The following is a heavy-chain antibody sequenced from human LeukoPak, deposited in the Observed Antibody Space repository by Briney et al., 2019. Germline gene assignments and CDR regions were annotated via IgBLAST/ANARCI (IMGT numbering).Heavy chain of an antibody. J-gene: IGHJ3*02. CDR3: ARDLGVDYSNCGLDAFDI. V-gene: IGHV1-18*01. CDR2: ISAYNGNT. Sequence: GASVKVSCKASGYTFNSYGISWVRQAPGQGLEWMGWISAYNGNTNYAQNLQGRVTMTTDTSTSTAYMELRSLRSDDTAVYYCARDLGVDYSNCGLDAFDIWGQGTMVTVSS. D-gene: IGHD4-11*01. CDR1: GYTFNSYG.